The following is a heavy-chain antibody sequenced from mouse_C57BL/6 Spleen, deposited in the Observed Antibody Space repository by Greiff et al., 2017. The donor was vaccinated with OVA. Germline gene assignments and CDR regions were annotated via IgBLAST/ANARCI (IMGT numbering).Heavy chain of an antibody. CDR2: IYPGDGDT. J-gene: IGHJ3*01. CDR3: ARGNGKAWFAY. Sequence: VQLQQPGAELVKPGASVKISCKASGYAFSSYWMHWVKQRPGQGLEWIGQIYPGDGDTNYNGKFKGKATLTADKSSSTAYMQLSSLTSEDSAVYFCARGNGKAWFAYWGQGTLVTVSA. D-gene: IGHD2-1*01. V-gene: IGHV1-80*01. CDR1: GYAFSSYW.